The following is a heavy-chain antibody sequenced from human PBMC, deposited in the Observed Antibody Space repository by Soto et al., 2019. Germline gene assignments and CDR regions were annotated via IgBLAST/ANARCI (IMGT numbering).Heavy chain of an antibody. CDR3: VTDVPNDIYPYDY. V-gene: IGHV3-15*01. Sequence: PGGSLGLSCAASGFTFSGAWMTWVRQAPGKGLEWVGLIKSKADGETTHYAAPVEGRFTISRDDSKSTLSLQMNSLKVEDTAVYYCVTDVPNDIYPYDYWGQGTLVTVSS. CDR1: GFTFSGAW. D-gene: IGHD3-9*01. J-gene: IGHJ4*02. CDR2: IKSKADGETT.